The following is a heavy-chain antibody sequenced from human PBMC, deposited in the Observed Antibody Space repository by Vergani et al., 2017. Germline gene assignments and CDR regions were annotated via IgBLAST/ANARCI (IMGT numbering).Heavy chain of an antibody. Sequence: QVQLVESGGGVVQPGRSLRLSCAASGFTFSSYGMHWVRPAPGKGLEWVAVISYDGSNKYYADSVKGRFTISRDNSKNTLYLQMNSLRAEYTAVYYCAKFLDCSSTSCDGFDYWGQGTLVTVSS. J-gene: IGHJ4*02. CDR1: GFTFSSYG. D-gene: IGHD2-2*01. CDR3: AKFLDCSSTSCDGFDY. V-gene: IGHV3-30*18. CDR2: ISYDGSNK.